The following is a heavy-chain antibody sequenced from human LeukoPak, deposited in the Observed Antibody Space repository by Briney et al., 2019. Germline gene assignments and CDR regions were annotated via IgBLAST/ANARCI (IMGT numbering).Heavy chain of an antibody. D-gene: IGHD3-10*01. V-gene: IGHV3-7*01. Sequence: PGGSLRLSCAASGFTFSSYWMSWVRQAPGKGLEGVANIKQDGSEKYYVDSVKGRFTISRDNAKNSLYLQMNSLRAEDTAVYYCARAIYGSGSFYYYYYMDVWGKGTTVTVSS. CDR3: ARAIYGSGSFYYYYYMDV. CDR1: GFTFSSYW. CDR2: IKQDGSEK. J-gene: IGHJ6*03.